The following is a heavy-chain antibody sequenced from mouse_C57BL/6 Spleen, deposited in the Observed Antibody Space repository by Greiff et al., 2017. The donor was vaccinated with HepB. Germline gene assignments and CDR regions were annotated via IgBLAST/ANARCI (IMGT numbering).Heavy chain of an antibody. CDR2: ISSGGSYT. V-gene: IGHV5-6*02. Sequence: DVMLVESGGDLVKPGGSLKLSCAASGFTFSSYGMSWVRQTPDKRLEWVATISSGGSYTYYPDSVKGRFTISRDNAKNTLYLQMSSLKSEDTAMYYCARRRDGTGFAYWGQGTLVTVSA. CDR3: ARRRDGTGFAY. D-gene: IGHD4-1*01. CDR1: GFTFSSYG. J-gene: IGHJ3*01.